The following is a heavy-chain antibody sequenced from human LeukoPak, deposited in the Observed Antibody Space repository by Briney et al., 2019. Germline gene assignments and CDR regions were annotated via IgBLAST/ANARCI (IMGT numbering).Heavy chain of an antibody. CDR2: ISYDGSNK. CDR3: TRGDMRDYFDY. V-gene: IGHV3-30*04. Sequence: PGRSLRLSCAASGFTFSSYAMHWVRQAPGKGLQCEAVISYDGSNKYYADSVKGRFTISRDNSKNTLYLQMNSLRVEDTAVYYCTRGDMRDYFDYWGQGTLVTVSS. CDR1: GFTFSSYA. D-gene: IGHD2-15*01. J-gene: IGHJ4*02.